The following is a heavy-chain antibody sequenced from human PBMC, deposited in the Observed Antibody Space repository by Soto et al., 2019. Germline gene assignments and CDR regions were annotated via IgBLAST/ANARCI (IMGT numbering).Heavy chain of an antibody. Sequence: QVQLEQSAPAVKKPGASAKVSFKASGYTFTTYGINWVRQAPGAGLEWLAWINTHNGNTNYAQNLQGRVCMTADTSTTTAFMELMSLRSEDTAIYFATGEGSATYYYYAIDAWGQGSTVTVSS. D-gene: IGHD2-15*01. V-gene: IGHV1-18*01. J-gene: IGHJ6*02. CDR3: TGEGSATYYYYAIDA. CDR2: INTHNGNT. CDR1: GYTFTTYG.